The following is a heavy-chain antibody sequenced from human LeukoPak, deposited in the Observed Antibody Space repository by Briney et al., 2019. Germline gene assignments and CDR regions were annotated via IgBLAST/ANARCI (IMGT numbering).Heavy chain of an antibody. CDR2: INHSGST. J-gene: IGHJ4*02. D-gene: IGHD3-10*01. CDR1: GGSFSGYY. Sequence: PSETLSLTCAVYGGSFSGYYWSWIRQPPGKGPEWIGEINHSGSTNYNPSLKSRVTISVDTSKNQFSLELSSVTAADTAVYYCAVYHYGSGSYHNHPNFDYWGQGTLVTVSS. V-gene: IGHV4-34*01. CDR3: AVYHYGSGSYHNHPNFDY.